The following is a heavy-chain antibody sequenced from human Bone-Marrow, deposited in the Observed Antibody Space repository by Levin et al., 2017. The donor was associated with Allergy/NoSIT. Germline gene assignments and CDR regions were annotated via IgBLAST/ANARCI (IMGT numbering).Heavy chain of an antibody. CDR3: VRVYYYDGSGYYYEDS. Sequence: WASVKVSCKASGYTFTGYHIHWVRQAPGQGLEWMGWFNPNSGGADYAQKFQGRVTMTRDTSFSTAYMELSRLRSDDTAVYYCVRVYYYDGSGYYYEDSWGQGTLVTVSS. J-gene: IGHJ4*02. CDR2: FNPNSGGA. D-gene: IGHD3-22*01. CDR1: GYTFTGYH. V-gene: IGHV1-2*02.